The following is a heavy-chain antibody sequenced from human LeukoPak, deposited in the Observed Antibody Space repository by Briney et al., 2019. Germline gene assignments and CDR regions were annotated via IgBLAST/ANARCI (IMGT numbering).Heavy chain of an antibody. J-gene: IGHJ4*02. CDR2: IQNDGSNE. D-gene: IGHD6-19*01. CDR3: ASRAVAGYYYFDY. CDR1: GFTFRSYG. V-gene: IGHV3-30*02. Sequence: PGGSLRLSCAASGFTFRSYGMHWVRQAPGKGLEWVAYIQNDGSNEQYADSVKGRFSISRGSSKNILYLQMNSLRAEDTAVYYCASRAVAGYYYFDYWDQGTLVTVSS.